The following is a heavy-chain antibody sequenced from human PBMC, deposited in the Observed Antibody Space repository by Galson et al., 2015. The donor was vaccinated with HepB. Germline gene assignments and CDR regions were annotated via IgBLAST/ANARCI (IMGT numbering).Heavy chain of an antibody. J-gene: IGHJ6*02. V-gene: IGHV3-30*18. Sequence: SLRLSCAASGFTFSSYGMHWVRQAPGKGLEWVAVISYDGSNKYYADSVKGRFTISRDNSKNTLYLQMNSLRAEDTAVYYCAKEPNYYDSSGSSMDVWGQGTTVTVSS. D-gene: IGHD3-22*01. CDR3: AKEPNYYDSSGSSMDV. CDR1: GFTFSSYG. CDR2: ISYDGSNK.